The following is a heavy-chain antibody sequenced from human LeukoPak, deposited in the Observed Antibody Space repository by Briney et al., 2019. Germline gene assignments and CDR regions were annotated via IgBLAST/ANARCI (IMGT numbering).Heavy chain of an antibody. Sequence: GSLRLSCAASGFTFSSYWMSWVRQAPGKGLEWVANIKQDGSEKYYVDSVKGRFTISRDNAKNSLYLQMNSLRAEDTAVYYCARDEWLYYYYGMDVWGQGTTVTVSS. CDR2: IKQDGSEK. V-gene: IGHV3-7*01. CDR1: GFTFSSYW. D-gene: IGHD5-12*01. J-gene: IGHJ6*02. CDR3: ARDEWLYYYYGMDV.